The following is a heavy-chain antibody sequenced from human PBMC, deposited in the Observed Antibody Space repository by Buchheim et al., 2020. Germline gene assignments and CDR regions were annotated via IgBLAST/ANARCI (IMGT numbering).Heavy chain of an antibody. CDR2: ISSRSTYI. CDR3: ARDSNSAVPGTVIDY. J-gene: IGHJ4*02. D-gene: IGHD6-19*01. Sequence: EVQLVEPGGGLVKPGGSLRLSCTASGFTFTSYAMNWVRQAPGKGLQWLSSISSRSTYIYYADSVKGRFTISRDNAENSLSLQMNSLGAEDTAVYYCARDSNSAVPGTVIDYWGQGTL. V-gene: IGHV3-21*02. CDR1: GFTFTSYA.